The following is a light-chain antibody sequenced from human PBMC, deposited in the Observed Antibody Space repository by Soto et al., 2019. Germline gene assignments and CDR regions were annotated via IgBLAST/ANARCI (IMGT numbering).Light chain of an antibody. V-gene: IGKV3-15*01. CDR1: QSVDIY. CDR3: QQYGSSPLT. CDR2: DTS. J-gene: IGKJ4*01. Sequence: EIVMTQSPASLSVYPGERATLSCRASQSVDIYLAWYQQRPSQAPRLLIYDTSIRAPGIPATFSGSGSGTEFTRTISSLQSEEVAVYYCQQYGSSPLTFGGGTKVEIK.